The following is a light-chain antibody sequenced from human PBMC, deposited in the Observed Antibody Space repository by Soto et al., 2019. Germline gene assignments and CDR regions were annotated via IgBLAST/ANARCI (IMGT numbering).Light chain of an antibody. CDR3: QQLTGSPYT. Sequence: DIQLTQSPSFLSASVGDRVTITCRASQGIGSYLAWYQQKPGKAPNLLIYRASTLQSGVPSRFSGSGSGTEFTLTITNLQPEDCATYSCQQLTGSPYTLGQGTKLEIK. J-gene: IGKJ2*01. CDR2: RAS. CDR1: QGIGSY. V-gene: IGKV1-9*01.